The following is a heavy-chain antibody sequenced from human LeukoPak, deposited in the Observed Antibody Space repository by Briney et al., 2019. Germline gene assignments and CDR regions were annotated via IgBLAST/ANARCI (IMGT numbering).Heavy chain of an antibody. D-gene: IGHD3-16*01. CDR2: MNQDGSEK. Sequence: GGSLRLSCAASGFTFSDSWMSWVRQAPGKGLEWVANMNQDGSEKDYVDSVKGRFTISRDNARDSLYLQMSSLRAEDTAVYYCATYTHWVAGDVWGQGTTVTVSS. V-gene: IGHV3-7*01. J-gene: IGHJ6*02. CDR3: ATYTHWVAGDV. CDR1: GFTFSDSW.